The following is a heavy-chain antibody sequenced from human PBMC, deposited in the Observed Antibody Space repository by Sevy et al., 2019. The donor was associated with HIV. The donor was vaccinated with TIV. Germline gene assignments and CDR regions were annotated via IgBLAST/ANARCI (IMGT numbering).Heavy chain of an antibody. CDR2: IYSGGST. V-gene: IGHV3-53*01. CDR3: VRDHNDSSEYYLIGAYDV. J-gene: IGHJ3*01. D-gene: IGHD3-22*01. CDR1: GFIVSSNY. Sequence: GGSLRLSCAASGFIVSSNYMSWVRQAPGKGLEWVSVIYSGGSTYYADSVKGRFTISRDNSKNTLYLQMNSLRAEDTAVYYCVRDHNDSSEYYLIGAYDVWGQGTTVTVSS.